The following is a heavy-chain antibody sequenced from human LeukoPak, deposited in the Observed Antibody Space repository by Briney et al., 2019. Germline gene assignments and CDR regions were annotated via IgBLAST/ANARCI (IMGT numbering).Heavy chain of an antibody. J-gene: IGHJ4*02. V-gene: IGHV3-9*01. CDR2: ISWNSGSI. D-gene: IGHD2-2*01. Sequence: PGRSLRLSCAASGFTFDDYAMHWVRQAPGKGLEWVSGISWNSGSIGYADSVKGRFTISRDNAKNSLYLQMNSLRAEDTAVYYCARDPGPAAIYWGQGTLVTVSS. CDR3: ARDPGPAAIY. CDR1: GFTFDDYA.